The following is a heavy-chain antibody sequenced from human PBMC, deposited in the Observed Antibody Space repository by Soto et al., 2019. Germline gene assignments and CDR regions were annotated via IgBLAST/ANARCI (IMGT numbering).Heavy chain of an antibody. CDR1: GGSFSGYY. CDR2: INHSGST. Sequence: ETLSLTCAVYGGSFSGYYWSWIRQPPGKGLEWIGEINHSGSTNYNPSLKSRVTISVDTSKNQFSLKLSSVTAADTAVYYCARGGTPDYDFWNGYRFRGHLNYWGQGTLVTVSS. D-gene: IGHD3-3*01. CDR3: ARGGTPDYDFWNGYRFRGHLNY. J-gene: IGHJ4*02. V-gene: IGHV4-34*01.